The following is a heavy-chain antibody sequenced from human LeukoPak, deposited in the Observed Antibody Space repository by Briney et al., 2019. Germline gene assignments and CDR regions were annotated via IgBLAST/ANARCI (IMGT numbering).Heavy chain of an antibody. J-gene: IGHJ4*02. CDR2: ISNSGSTI. CDR3: ARRRECSGSSCYYFDY. V-gene: IGHV3-11*01. CDR1: GFTFSDYY. D-gene: IGHD1-26*01. Sequence: GGSLRLSCAASGFTFSDYYMTWIRQSPGKGLEWVSYISNSGSTIYYADSLKGRFTISRDNAKISLYLQMNSLRAEDSAVYYCARRRECSGSSCYYFDYWGQGTLVTVSS.